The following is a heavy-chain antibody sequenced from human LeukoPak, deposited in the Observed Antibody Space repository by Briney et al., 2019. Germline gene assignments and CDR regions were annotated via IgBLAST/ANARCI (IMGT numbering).Heavy chain of an antibody. Sequence: GGSLSLFCAASGFTFSIYAIHWVREAPGKGLEWVTFISYDGSSKSYADPVKDRFPISRDNSKNTLYLQMNSLRLEDAAVYYCAREYYDSGSYSGNFDYWGQGTLVTVSS. J-gene: IGHJ4*02. V-gene: IGHV3-30-3*01. CDR3: AREYYDSGSYSGNFDY. D-gene: IGHD3-10*01. CDR1: GFTFSIYA. CDR2: ISYDGSSK.